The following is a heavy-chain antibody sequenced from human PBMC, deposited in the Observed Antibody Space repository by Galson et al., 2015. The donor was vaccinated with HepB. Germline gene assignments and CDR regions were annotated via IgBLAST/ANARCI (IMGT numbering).Heavy chain of an antibody. V-gene: IGHV3-33*01. CDR3: ARDFSAMVRGIADY. J-gene: IGHJ4*02. CDR2: IWYDGSNK. Sequence: SLRLSCAASGFTFSSYGMHWVRQAPGKGLEWVAVIWYDGSNKYYADSVKGRFTISRDNSKNTLYLQMNSLRAEDTAVYYCARDFSAMVRGIADYWGQGTLVTVSS. CDR1: GFTFSSYG. D-gene: IGHD3-10*01.